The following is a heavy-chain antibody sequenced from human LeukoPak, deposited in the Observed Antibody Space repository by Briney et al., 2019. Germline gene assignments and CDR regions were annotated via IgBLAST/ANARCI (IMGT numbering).Heavy chain of an antibody. J-gene: IGHJ4*02. V-gene: IGHV3-9*01. Sequence: GGSLRLSCAASGFTFSSYAMHWVRQAPGKGLEWVSGISWNSGSIGYADSVKGRFTISRDNAKNSLYLQMNSLRAEDTALYYCAKHTGGWGQGTLVTVSS. CDR1: GFTFSSYA. CDR2: ISWNSGSI. CDR3: AKHTGG. D-gene: IGHD2-15*01.